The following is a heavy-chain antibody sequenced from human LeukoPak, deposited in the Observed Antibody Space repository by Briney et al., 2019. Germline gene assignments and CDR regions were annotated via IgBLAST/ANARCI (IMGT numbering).Heavy chain of an antibody. CDR3: ARDPGSSGWEIDY. Sequence: SETLSLTCAVYGGSFSGYYWSWLRQPPGKGLEWIGEINHSGSTNYNPSLKSRVTISVDTSKNQFSLKLSSVTAADAAVYYCARDPGSSGWEIDYWGQGTLVTVSS. CDR2: INHSGST. CDR1: GGSFSGYY. J-gene: IGHJ4*02. D-gene: IGHD6-19*01. V-gene: IGHV4-34*01.